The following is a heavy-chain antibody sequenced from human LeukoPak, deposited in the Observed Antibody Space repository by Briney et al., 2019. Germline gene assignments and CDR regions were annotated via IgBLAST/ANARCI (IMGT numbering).Heavy chain of an antibody. CDR2: IYYSGST. CDR3: ARRGDYCSGGSCYNWFDP. CDR1: GGSISSSSYY. Sequence: PSETLSLTCTVSGGSISSSSYYWGWIRQPPGKGLEWIGSIYYSGSTYYNPSLKSRVTISVDTSKNQFSLKLSSVTAADTAVYYCARRGDYCSGGSCYNWFDPWGQGTLVTVSS. D-gene: IGHD2-15*01. J-gene: IGHJ5*02. V-gene: IGHV4-39*01.